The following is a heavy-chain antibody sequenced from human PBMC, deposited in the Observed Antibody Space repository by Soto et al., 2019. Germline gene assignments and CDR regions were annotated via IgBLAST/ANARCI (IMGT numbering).Heavy chain of an antibody. CDR3: ARVGSSGWSPDY. J-gene: IGHJ4*02. D-gene: IGHD6-19*01. V-gene: IGHV4-59*01. CDR1: NGSSSGFY. Sequence: PAETLSLTCIVSNGSSSGFYWTWIRQPPGKGLEWIGYIFYSGSTNYNPSLKSRVTMSVDTSKNQFSLNLSSVTAADTAVYYCARVGSSGWSPDYWGPGTLVTVSS. CDR2: IFYSGST.